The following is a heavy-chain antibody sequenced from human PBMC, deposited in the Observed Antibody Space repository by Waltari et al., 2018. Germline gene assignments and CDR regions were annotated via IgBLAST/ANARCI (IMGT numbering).Heavy chain of an antibody. CDR3: VRVGVVRGDMDWYFDF. J-gene: IGHJ2*01. Sequence: QVQLVESGGGVVQPGRSLRLSCAASGFTFSSYAMHWVRQAPGKGLEWVAVISYDGSSKYYADSVKGRFTISRDNAKNTLYLQMSSLRAEDTAVYYCVRVGVVRGDMDWYFDFWGRGTLVTVSS. CDR2: ISYDGSSK. CDR1: GFTFSSYA. V-gene: IGHV3-30-3*01. D-gene: IGHD3-10*01.